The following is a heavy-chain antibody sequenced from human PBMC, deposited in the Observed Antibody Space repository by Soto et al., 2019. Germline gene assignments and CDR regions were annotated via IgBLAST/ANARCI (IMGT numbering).Heavy chain of an antibody. Sequence: QVQLVESGGGVVQTGRSLRLSCSASGFNFGHYAMHWVRQAPGKGLEGVAALSFDRSNEYYADSLRGRFPISRDNSKNTLYLQMNSLRADDTAVYYCARVEYSFGTPFLDYCGQGTLVTVSS. J-gene: IGHJ4*02. CDR3: ARVEYSFGTPFLDY. D-gene: IGHD3-16*01. V-gene: IGHV3-30-3*01. CDR2: LSFDRSNE. CDR1: GFNFGHYA.